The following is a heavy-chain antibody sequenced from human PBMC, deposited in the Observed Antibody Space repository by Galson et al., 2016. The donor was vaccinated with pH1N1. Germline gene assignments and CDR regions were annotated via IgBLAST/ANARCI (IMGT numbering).Heavy chain of an antibody. CDR1: GFTFDNYA. Sequence: SLRLSCAASGFTFDNYAMHWVRQSSGKGLEWVTGISWNSGSTGFADSVKGRFTVSRDNAKNSLYLEMNSLRVDDTALYYCAKGPRKAVAASPFDSWGQGTLVTVSS. CDR3: AKGPRKAVAASPFDS. J-gene: IGHJ4*02. D-gene: IGHD6-19*01. CDR2: ISWNSGST. V-gene: IGHV3-9*01.